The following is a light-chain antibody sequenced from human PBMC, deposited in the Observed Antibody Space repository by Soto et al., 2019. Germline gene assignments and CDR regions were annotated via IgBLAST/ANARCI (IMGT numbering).Light chain of an antibody. CDR2: EVT. CDR3: SSYTSTATL. CDR1: SSDVGSYDR. J-gene: IGLJ2*01. Sequence: QSALTQPPSVSGSPGQSVTISCTGTSSDVGSYDRVSWYQQPPGTAPKLMIYEVTNRPSGVRDRFSGSESGNTAALTISGLEAEDEADYYCSSYTSTATLFGGGTKLTVL. V-gene: IGLV2-18*02.